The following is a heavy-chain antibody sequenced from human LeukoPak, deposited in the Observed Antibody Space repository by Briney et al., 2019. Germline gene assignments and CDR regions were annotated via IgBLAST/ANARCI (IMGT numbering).Heavy chain of an antibody. D-gene: IGHD3-16*02. CDR1: GGSISSYY. CDR2: IYYSGST. CDR3: ARDGTYYDYVRGSYRHNWFDP. Sequence: SETLSLTCTVSGGSISSYYWSWIRQPPGKGLEWIGYIYYSGSTNYNPSLKSRVTISVDTSKNQFSLKLSSVTAADTAVYYCARDGTYYDYVRGSYRHNWFDPWGQGTLVTVSS. J-gene: IGHJ5*02. V-gene: IGHV4-59*01.